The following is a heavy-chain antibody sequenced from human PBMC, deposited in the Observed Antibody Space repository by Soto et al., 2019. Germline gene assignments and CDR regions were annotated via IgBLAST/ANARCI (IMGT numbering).Heavy chain of an antibody. CDR3: ASDYCSGICNWFDP. CDR1: GYTFTAYY. CDR2: INPNSGGT. Sequence: ASVKVSCKASGYTFTAYYTHWVRQAPGQGLEWMGWINPNSGGTHYAQKFQGRVTMTRDTSINTAYMELSRLRSDDTAMYYCASDYCSGICNWFDPWGQGTLVTVSS. D-gene: IGHD2-15*01. J-gene: IGHJ5*02. V-gene: IGHV1-2*02.